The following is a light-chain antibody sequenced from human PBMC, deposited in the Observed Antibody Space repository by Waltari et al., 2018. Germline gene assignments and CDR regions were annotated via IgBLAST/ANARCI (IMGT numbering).Light chain of an antibody. Sequence: QSGLTQPASVAESPGHSITISCTVCNRALESSTRVSSYQQHPGKLPKLVIYEGTKRPSDVSSRLSGSKSGDTASLTISGLQTEDEADYYCCAYARGGSVVVFGGGTKVTVL. CDR2: EGT. CDR1: NRALESSTR. J-gene: IGLJ2*01. CDR3: CAYARGGSVVV. V-gene: IGLV2-23*03.